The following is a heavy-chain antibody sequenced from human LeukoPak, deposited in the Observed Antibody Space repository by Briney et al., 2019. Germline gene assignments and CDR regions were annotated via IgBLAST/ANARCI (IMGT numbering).Heavy chain of an antibody. J-gene: IGHJ3*02. CDR3: ARDSQVDTAMEWGAFDI. D-gene: IGHD5-18*01. V-gene: IGHV3-21*01. Sequence: GGSLRLSCAASGFTFSNSAMNWVRQAPGKGLEWVSSISSSSSYIYYADSVKGRFTISRDNAKNSLYLQMNSLRAEDTAVYYCARDSQVDTAMEWGAFDIWGQGTMVTVSS. CDR1: GFTFSNSA. CDR2: ISSSSSYI.